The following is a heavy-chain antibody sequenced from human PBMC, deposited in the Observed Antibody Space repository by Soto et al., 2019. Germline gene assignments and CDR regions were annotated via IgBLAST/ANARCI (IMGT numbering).Heavy chain of an antibody. CDR3: ARDLYGDYVLNWFDP. D-gene: IGHD4-17*01. V-gene: IGHV1-46*03. J-gene: IGHJ5*02. Sequence: ASVTGSCKASGYTFTSYYMHWVRQAPGQGLEWMGIINPSGGSTSYAQKFQGRVTMTRDTSTSTVYMELSSLRSEDTAVYYCARDLYGDYVLNWFDPWGQGTLVTVSS. CDR1: GYTFTSYY. CDR2: INPSGGST.